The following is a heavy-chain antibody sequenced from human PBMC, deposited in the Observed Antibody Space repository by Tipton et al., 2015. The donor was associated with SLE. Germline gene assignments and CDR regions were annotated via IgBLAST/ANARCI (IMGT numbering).Heavy chain of an antibody. CDR3: ARSFVASWFTYFPH. V-gene: IGHV5-51*03. CDR1: GYNFINYW. J-gene: IGHJ1*01. D-gene: IGHD6-13*01. Sequence: QSGPEVKKPGESLKISCQASGYNFINYWIAWVRQMPGKGPEWMGIIFPGDSDAKYSPSFQGRVTISVDKSISTAYLQWDRLEASDTARYYCARSFVASWFTYFPHWGQGTQVTVSS. CDR2: IFPGDSDA.